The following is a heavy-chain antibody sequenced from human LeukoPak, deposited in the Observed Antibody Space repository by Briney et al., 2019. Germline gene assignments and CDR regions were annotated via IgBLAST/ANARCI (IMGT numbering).Heavy chain of an antibody. D-gene: IGHD3-3*01. Sequence: ASVKVSCKASGYTFTSYAMHWVRQAPGQRLEWMGWINAGNGNTKYSQKFQGRVTITRDTSASTAYMELSSLRSEDTAVYYCARLWPTDYDFWSGYISYYYYYMDVWGKGTTVTVSS. CDR3: ARLWPTDYDFWSGYISYYYYYMDV. V-gene: IGHV1-3*01. J-gene: IGHJ6*03. CDR1: GYTFTSYA. CDR2: INAGNGNT.